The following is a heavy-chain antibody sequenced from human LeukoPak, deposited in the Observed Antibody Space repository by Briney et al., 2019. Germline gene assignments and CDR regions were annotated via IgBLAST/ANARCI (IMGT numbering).Heavy chain of an antibody. CDR3: AKTTTGYSSGRFPGWPVDY. CDR1: GFTFSSYA. Sequence: GGSLRLSCAASGFTFSSYAMYWVRQAPGKGLEWVSGIFVSGGSTHYADSVKGRFTISRDNSKNTVYLQMNSLRAEDAGVYYCAKTTTGYSSGRFPGWPVDYWGQGTLVTVSS. V-gene: IGHV3-23*01. CDR2: IFVSGGST. J-gene: IGHJ4*02. D-gene: IGHD6-19*01.